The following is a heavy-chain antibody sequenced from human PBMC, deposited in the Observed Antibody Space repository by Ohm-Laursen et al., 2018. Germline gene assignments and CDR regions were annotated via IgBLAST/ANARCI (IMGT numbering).Heavy chain of an antibody. CDR3: ARDNNDRSGYHYFDY. V-gene: IGHV3-33*01. CDR2: IWYDGSYK. CDR1: GFTFSDYG. Sequence: SLRLSCTASGFTFSDYGLHWVRQAPGKGLEWVALIWYDGSYKYYADSVKGRFTISRDNSKNTLYLQMNSLRGEDAAVYYCARDNNDRSGYHYFDYWGQGTLVTVSS. J-gene: IGHJ4*02. D-gene: IGHD3-22*01.